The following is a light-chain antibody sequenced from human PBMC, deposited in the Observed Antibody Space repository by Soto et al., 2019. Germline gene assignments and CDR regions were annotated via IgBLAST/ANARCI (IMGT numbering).Light chain of an antibody. CDR2: KAS. CDR1: QSISSW. CDR3: KHKNSYSPWR. J-gene: IGKJ1*01. V-gene: IGKV1-5*03. Sequence: DIQMTQSPSTLSASVGDRVTITCRASQSISSWLAWYQQKPGKAPKLLIYKASSLESGVPSRFGGSGPGTEFPLTISTLHPDVFAPYSAKHKNSYSPWRFAKGTRV.